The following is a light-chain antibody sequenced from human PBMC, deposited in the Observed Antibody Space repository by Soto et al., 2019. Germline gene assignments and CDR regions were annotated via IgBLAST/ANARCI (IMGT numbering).Light chain of an antibody. CDR3: SSINNSSPLF. CDR2: EVS. Sequence: QSALTQPASVSGSPGQSITISCTGTSSDVGGYNYVSWYQQHPGKAPKLMIYEVSNRPSGVSNRFSGSKSGNTASLTISGPQAEDGADYYRSSINNSSPLFFGTGTNLTV. J-gene: IGLJ1*01. CDR1: SSDVGGYNY. V-gene: IGLV2-14*01.